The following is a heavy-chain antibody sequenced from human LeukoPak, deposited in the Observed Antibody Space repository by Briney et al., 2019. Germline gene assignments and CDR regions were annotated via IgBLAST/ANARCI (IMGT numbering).Heavy chain of an antibody. D-gene: IGHD6-19*01. CDR2: ISYDGSNK. CDR3: AKMSRYSSGWYDY. Sequence: PGGSLILSCAASGFTFSSYGMHWVRQAPGKGPEWVAVISYDGSNKYYADSVKGRFTISRDNSKNTLYLQMNSLRAEDTAVYYCAKMSRYSSGWYDYWGQGTLVTVSS. CDR1: GFTFSSYG. V-gene: IGHV3-30*18. J-gene: IGHJ4*02.